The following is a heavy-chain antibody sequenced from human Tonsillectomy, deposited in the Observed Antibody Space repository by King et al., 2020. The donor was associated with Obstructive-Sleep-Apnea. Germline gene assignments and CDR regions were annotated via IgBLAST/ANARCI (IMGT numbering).Heavy chain of an antibody. CDR3: ARVIGWELLGAFDI. CDR1: GFTFSSYW. CDR2: INSDGSST. Sequence: VQLVESGGGLVQPGGSLRLSCAASGFTFSSYWMHWVRQAPGKGLVWVSRINSDGSSTSYAASVKGRFTISRDNAKNTLYLQMNSLRAEDTAVYYCARVIGWELLGAFDIWGQGTMVTVSS. V-gene: IGHV3-74*01. D-gene: IGHD1-26*01. J-gene: IGHJ3*02.